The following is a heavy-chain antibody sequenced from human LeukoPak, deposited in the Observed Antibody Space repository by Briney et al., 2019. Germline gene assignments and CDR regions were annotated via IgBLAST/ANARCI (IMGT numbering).Heavy chain of an antibody. D-gene: IGHD5-24*01. J-gene: IGHJ5*02. CDR1: GYTFTGYY. CDR3: ARDFVVEMATFNDNWFDP. Sequence: ASVKVSCKASGYTFTGYYMHWVRQAPGQGLEWMGRINPNSGGTNYAQKFQGRVTMTTDTSTSTAYMELRSLRSDDTAVYYCARDFVVEMATFNDNWFDPWGQGTLVTVSS. CDR2: INPNSGGT. V-gene: IGHV1-2*06.